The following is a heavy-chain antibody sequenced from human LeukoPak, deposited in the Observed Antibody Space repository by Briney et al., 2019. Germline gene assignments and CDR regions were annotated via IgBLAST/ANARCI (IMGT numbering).Heavy chain of an antibody. CDR3: ARRGGGYGGNYYFDY. Sequence: PSETLSLTCTVSSGSISSYYWSWIRQPPGKGLEWIGYIYYSGNTNYNPSLKSRVTISVDTSNNQFSLKLSSVTAADMAVYYCARRGGGYGGNYYFDYWGQGTLVTVSS. D-gene: IGHD4-23*01. J-gene: IGHJ4*02. CDR2: IYYSGNT. CDR1: SGSISSYY. V-gene: IGHV4-59*01.